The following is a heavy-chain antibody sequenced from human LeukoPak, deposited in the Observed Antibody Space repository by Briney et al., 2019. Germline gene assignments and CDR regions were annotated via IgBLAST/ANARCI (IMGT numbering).Heavy chain of an antibody. D-gene: IGHD3-22*01. V-gene: IGHV4-31*03. J-gene: IGHJ3*02. Sequence: PSQTLSLTCTVSGGSISSGGYYWSWIRQHPGKGLEWIGYIYYSGSTYYNPSLKSRVTISVDTSKNQFSLKLSSVTAADTAVYYCARYDLYYYDSRGLVGACDIWGQGKRVTVSS. CDR1: GGSISSGGYY. CDR2: IYYSGST. CDR3: ARYDLYYYDSRGLVGACDI.